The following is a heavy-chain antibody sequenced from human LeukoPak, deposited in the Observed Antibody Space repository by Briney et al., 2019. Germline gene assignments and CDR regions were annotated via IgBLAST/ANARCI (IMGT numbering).Heavy chain of an antibody. CDR2: IYYSGST. CDR1: GGSISSSSYY. D-gene: IGHD3-10*01. J-gene: IGHJ4*02. Sequence: SETLSLTCAVSGGSISSSSYYWGWIRQPPGKGLEWIGSIYYSGSTYYNPSLKSRVTISVDTSKNQFSLKLSSVTAADTAVYYCARGVDYYGVWGQGTLVTVSS. V-gene: IGHV4-39*07. CDR3: ARGVDYYGV.